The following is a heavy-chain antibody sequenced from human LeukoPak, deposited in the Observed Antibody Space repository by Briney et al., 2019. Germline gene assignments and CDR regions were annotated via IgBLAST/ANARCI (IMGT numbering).Heavy chain of an antibody. D-gene: IGHD2-21*02. CDR2: IYSGGST. CDR3: TTDEAVVVTAIGY. Sequence: GGSLRLSCAASGFTVSSNYMSWVRQAPGKGLEWVSVIYSGGSTYYADSVKGRFTISRDNSKNTLYLQMNSLKTEDTAVYYCTTDEAVVVTAIGYWGQGTLVTVSS. J-gene: IGHJ4*02. CDR1: GFTVSSNY. V-gene: IGHV3-53*01.